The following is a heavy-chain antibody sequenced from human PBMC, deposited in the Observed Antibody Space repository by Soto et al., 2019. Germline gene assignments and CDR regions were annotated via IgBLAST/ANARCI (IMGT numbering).Heavy chain of an antibody. D-gene: IGHD2-15*01. V-gene: IGHV1-24*01. J-gene: IGHJ4*02. CDR3: ATGAHRFGKAGWYY. CDR1: GYTLTELS. Sequence: QVQLVQSGAEVKKPGASVRVSCRVSGYTLTELSMHWVRQTPGEGLEWMGGFEANDDETIYAQKFKGRVTMSEDTSTDTAYRELSNLNSEYTAVYDWATGAHRFGKAGWYYWGQGTLVTVSS. CDR2: FEANDDET.